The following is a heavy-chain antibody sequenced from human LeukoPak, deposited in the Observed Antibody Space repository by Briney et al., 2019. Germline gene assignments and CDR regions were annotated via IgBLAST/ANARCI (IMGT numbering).Heavy chain of an antibody. V-gene: IGHV3-23*01. CDR1: GFTFNNYA. J-gene: IGHJ5*02. CDR2: IGFGDDSA. CDR3: AKDPTSVGGRHDWLLDS. D-gene: IGHD3-9*01. Sequence: GGSLRLSCAASGFTFNNYAMSWVRPAPGKGLEWVSTIGFGDDSAYYADSVQGRFTISRDTSKNTLNLQMNYLRTADTAVYYCAKDPTSVGGRHDWLLDSWGRGTLVTVSP.